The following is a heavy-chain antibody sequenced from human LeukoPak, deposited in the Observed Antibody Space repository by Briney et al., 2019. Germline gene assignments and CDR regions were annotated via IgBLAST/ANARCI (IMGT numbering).Heavy chain of an antibody. CDR2: INHSGST. Sequence: SETLSLTCAVYDGSFSGYYWSWIRQPPGKGLEWIGEINHSGSTYYNPSLKSRVTISVDASKNQFSLKLSSVTAADTAVYYCARAHIAARLVNYYGMDVWGQGTTVTVSS. V-gene: IGHV4-34*01. CDR1: DGSFSGYY. J-gene: IGHJ6*02. D-gene: IGHD6-6*01. CDR3: ARAHIAARLVNYYGMDV.